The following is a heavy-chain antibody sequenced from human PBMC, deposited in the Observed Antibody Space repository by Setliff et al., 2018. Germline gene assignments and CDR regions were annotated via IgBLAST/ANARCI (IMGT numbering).Heavy chain of an antibody. CDR2: IYYSGST. J-gene: IGHJ3*02. CDR3: ARAGYYDFWSGFLNDAFDI. V-gene: IGHV4-39*01. CDR1: GGSISSSSYY. D-gene: IGHD3-3*01. Sequence: SETLSLTCTVSGGSISSSSYYWGWIRQPPGKGLEWIGSIYYSGSTYYNPSLKSRVTISVDTSKNQFSLKLSSVTAADTAVYYCARAGYYDFWSGFLNDAFDIWGQGTMVTVSS.